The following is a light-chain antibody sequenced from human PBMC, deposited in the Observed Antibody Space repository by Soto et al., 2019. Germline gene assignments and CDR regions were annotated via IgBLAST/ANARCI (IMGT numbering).Light chain of an antibody. J-gene: IGKJ1*01. V-gene: IGKV1-5*02. CDR2: DAS. Sequence: QLTQSTSNISPPLGPRVTIMCRASNSISSWLAWYQQKPGKAPKLLIYDASSLESGVPSRFSGSGSGTEFTLTISSLQPDDFATYYCQQYNSLTLGQGTKVAIK. CDR3: QQYNSLT. CDR1: NSISSW.